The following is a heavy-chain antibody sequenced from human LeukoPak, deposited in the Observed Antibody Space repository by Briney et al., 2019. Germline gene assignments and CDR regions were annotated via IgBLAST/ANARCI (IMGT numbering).Heavy chain of an antibody. Sequence: SETLSLTCTVSGGSISSYYWSWIRQPPGKGLEWIGYIYYSGSTNYNPSLKSRVTISVDTSKNQFSLKLSSVTAADTAVYYCARVLSPMYSSSWYGVGGFDPWGQGTLVTVSS. D-gene: IGHD6-13*01. CDR1: GGSISSYY. CDR2: IYYSGST. J-gene: IGHJ5*02. V-gene: IGHV4-59*01. CDR3: ARVLSPMYSSSWYGVGGFDP.